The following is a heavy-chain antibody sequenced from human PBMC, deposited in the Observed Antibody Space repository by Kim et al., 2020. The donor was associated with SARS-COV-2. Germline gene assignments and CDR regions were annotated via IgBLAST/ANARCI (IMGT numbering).Heavy chain of an antibody. Sequence: GGSLRLSCAASGFPFSSYWMNWVRQAPGKGLEWVANINQDGSEKYFVGSVKGRFTISRDNAKNSLYLQMNSLRVEDTAVYYCARDPGVRRNYHYFGMDVWGQGTTVTVSS. CDR1: GFPFSSYW. J-gene: IGHJ6*02. V-gene: IGHV3-7*01. D-gene: IGHD3-10*01. CDR2: INQDGSEK. CDR3: ARDPGVRRNYHYFGMDV.